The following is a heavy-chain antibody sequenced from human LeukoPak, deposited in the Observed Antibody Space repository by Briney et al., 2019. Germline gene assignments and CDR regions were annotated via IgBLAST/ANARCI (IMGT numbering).Heavy chain of an antibody. Sequence: PSETLYLTCAVSGVSLTGYYWSWIRQSPGKGLEWIGEINHRGSTNYNPSLKSRVTISVDTSKKQFSLNLSSVTAADTAVYYCARRGRYCTGANCYTGYFQHWGQGTLVTVSS. D-gene: IGHD2-2*02. V-gene: IGHV4-34*01. CDR2: INHRGST. CDR1: GVSLTGYY. J-gene: IGHJ1*01. CDR3: ARRGRYCTGANCYTGYFQH.